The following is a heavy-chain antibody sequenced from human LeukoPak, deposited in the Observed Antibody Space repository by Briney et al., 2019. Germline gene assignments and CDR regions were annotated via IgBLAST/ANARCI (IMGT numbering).Heavy chain of an antibody. CDR1: GFTFSSYS. D-gene: IGHD3-3*01. V-gene: IGHV3-21*01. Sequence: PGGSLRLSCAASGFTFSSYSMNWVRQAPGKGLEWVSSISSSSSYIYYADSVKGRFTISRDNAKNSLYLQMNSLRAEDTAVYYCARVDHYDFWSGYYHPGTRILDYWGQGTLVTVSS. CDR2: ISSSSSYI. CDR3: ARVDHYDFWSGYYHPGTRILDY. J-gene: IGHJ4*02.